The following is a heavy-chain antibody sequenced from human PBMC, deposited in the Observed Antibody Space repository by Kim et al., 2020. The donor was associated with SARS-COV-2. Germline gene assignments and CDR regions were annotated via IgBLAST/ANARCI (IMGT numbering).Heavy chain of an antibody. Sequence: SETLSLTCTVSGGSISSRGYYWSWIRQHPGKGLEWIGYIYYSGSTYHNPSLKSRVTISVDTSKNQFSLKLSSVTAADTAVYYCARAGSEEGSDFDYWGQGTLVTVSS. J-gene: IGHJ4*02. CDR2: IYYSGST. CDR1: GGSISSRGYY. V-gene: IGHV4-31*03. CDR3: ARAGSEEGSDFDY.